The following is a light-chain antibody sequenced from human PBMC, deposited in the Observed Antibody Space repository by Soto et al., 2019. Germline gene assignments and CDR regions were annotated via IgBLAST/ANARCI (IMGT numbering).Light chain of an antibody. V-gene: IGKV3-11*01. Sequence: EIVLTQSPATLSLSPGERATLFCRASQSVSSYFAWYQQKPGQAPRLLIYDASNRATGVPARFSGSGSGTDFTLTISRLEPEDFAVYYCQQYGSSGTFGQGTKVDNK. CDR1: QSVSSY. CDR2: DAS. J-gene: IGKJ1*01. CDR3: QQYGSSGT.